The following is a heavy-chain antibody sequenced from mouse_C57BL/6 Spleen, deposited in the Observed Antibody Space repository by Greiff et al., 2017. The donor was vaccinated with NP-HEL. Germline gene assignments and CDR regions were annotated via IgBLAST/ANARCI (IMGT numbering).Heavy chain of an antibody. CDR1: GYSFTGYY. CDR2: INPSTGGT. J-gene: IGHJ1*03. V-gene: IGHV1-42*01. CDR3: ARITTVVERGWYFDD. D-gene: IGHD1-1*01. Sequence: EVQLQQSGPELVKPGASVKISCKASGYSFTGYYMNWVKQSPEKSLEWIGEINPSTGGTTYNQKFKAKATLTVDKSSSTAYMQLKSLTSEDSAVYCCARITTVVERGWYFDDWGTGTTVTVSS.